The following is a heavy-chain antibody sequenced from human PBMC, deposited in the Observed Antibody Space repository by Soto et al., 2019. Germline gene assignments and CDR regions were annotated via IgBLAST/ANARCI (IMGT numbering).Heavy chain of an antibody. V-gene: IGHV4-59*01. CDR1: GGSISSYY. J-gene: IGHJ3*02. Sequence: SETLSLTCTVSGGSISSYYWSWIRQPPGKGLEWIGYIYYSGSTNYNPSLKSRFTISVDTSKNQFSLKLISVTAADTAVYYCARRLRWAPGAFDIWGQGTMVTVSS. CDR3: ARRLRWAPGAFDI. CDR2: IYYSGST. D-gene: IGHD5-12*01.